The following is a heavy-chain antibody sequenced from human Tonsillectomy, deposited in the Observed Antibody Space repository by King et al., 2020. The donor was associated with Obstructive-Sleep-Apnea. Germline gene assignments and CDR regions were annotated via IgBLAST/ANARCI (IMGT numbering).Heavy chain of an antibody. CDR2: FDQEGGET. D-gene: IGHD3-10*01. Sequence: QLVQSGAEVKKPGASVKVSCKVSGSTLTELAMHWVRQAPGKGLEGLGGFDQEGGETIQAKQLRGRVTMTEDRSTETGNMELISLRSEDTAVYYCATDPLITGNIVRRKFYGMDVWGQGTTVTVSS. CDR1: GSTLTELA. V-gene: IGHV1-24*01. CDR3: ATDPLITGNIVRRKFYGMDV. J-gene: IGHJ6*02.